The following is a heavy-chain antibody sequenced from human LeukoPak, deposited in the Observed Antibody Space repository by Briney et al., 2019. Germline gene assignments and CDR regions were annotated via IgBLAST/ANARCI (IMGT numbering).Heavy chain of an antibody. Sequence: HPGGSLRLSCAASGFTFDDYAMPWVRQAPGKGLEWVSGISWNSGSIGYADSVKGRFTISRDNAKNSLYLQMNSLRAEDTALYYCAEDISAVAGIIGAFDIWGQGTMVTVSS. J-gene: IGHJ3*02. CDR3: AEDISAVAGIIGAFDI. CDR2: ISWNSGSI. D-gene: IGHD6-19*01. V-gene: IGHV3-9*01. CDR1: GFTFDDYA.